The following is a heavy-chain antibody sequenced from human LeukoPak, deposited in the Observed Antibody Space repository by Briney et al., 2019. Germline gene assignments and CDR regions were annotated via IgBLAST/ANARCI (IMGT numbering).Heavy chain of an antibody. V-gene: IGHV4-39*01. CDR1: GGSISSSSYY. CDR3: ARLPRSFLEWLSNRNDY. CDR2: IYYSGST. J-gene: IGHJ4*02. Sequence: SETLSLTCAVSGGSISSSSYYWGWIRQPPGKGLEWIGRIYYSGSTYYNPSLKSRVTISVDTSKNQFSLKLSSVTAADTAVYYCARLPRSFLEWLSNRNDYWGQGTLVTVSS. D-gene: IGHD3-3*01.